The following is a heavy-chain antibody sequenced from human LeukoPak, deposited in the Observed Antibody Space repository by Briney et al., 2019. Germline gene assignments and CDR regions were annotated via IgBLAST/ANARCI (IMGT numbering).Heavy chain of an antibody. D-gene: IGHD2-2*01. J-gene: IGHJ4*02. Sequence: PVGSLRLSCAASAFTFSSYSMNWVRQAPGKGLEWVSSISSSSSYIYYADSVKGRFTISRDNAKNSLYLQMNSLRAEDTAVYYCARDLVRYFDYRGQGTLVTVSS. CDR2: ISSSSSYI. V-gene: IGHV3-21*01. CDR3: ARDLVRYFDY. CDR1: AFTFSSYS.